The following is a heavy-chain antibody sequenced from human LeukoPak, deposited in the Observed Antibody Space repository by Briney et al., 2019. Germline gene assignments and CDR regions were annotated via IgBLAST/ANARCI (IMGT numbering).Heavy chain of an antibody. D-gene: IGHD2-15*01. CDR2: TRNKANSYTT. CDR1: GFTFSDHY. V-gene: IGHV3-72*01. CDR3: ARGSRGIDY. Sequence: GGSLRLSCAASGFTFSDHYMDWGRQAPGKGLERVGRTRNKANSYTTEYAASVRGRFTISRDDSKNSLYLQMNSLKTEDTAVYYCARGSRGIDYWGQGTLVTVSS. J-gene: IGHJ4*02.